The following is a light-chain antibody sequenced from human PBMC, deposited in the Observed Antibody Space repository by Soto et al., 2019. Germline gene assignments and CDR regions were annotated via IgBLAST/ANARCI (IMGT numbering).Light chain of an antibody. J-gene: IGKJ1*01. Sequence: EIVLTQSPGTLSLSPGERATLTCRASQTVNNNFLAWYQQKPGQAPRLLIYVASNRATGIPDRFSGSGSGTDFTLTISRLEPEDFAVYYCQQYSSPPRTFGQGTKVEIK. CDR1: QTVNNNF. CDR3: QQYSSPPRT. CDR2: VAS. V-gene: IGKV3-20*01.